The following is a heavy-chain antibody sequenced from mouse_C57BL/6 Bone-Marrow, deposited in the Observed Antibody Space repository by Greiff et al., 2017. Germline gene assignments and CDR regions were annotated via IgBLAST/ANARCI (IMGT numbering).Heavy chain of an antibody. CDR3: ARDEGEGGKGAMDY. CDR1: GYSITSGYY. V-gene: IGHV3-6*01. J-gene: IGHJ4*01. Sequence: EVHLVESGPGLVKPSQSLSLTCSVTGYSITSGYYWNWIRQFPGNNLEWMGYISYDGSNNYNPSLKNRIPITRDTSKNQFFLKLNSVTTEDTATYYCARDEGEGGKGAMDYWGQGTSVTVSS. D-gene: IGHD1-1*02. CDR2: ISYDGSN.